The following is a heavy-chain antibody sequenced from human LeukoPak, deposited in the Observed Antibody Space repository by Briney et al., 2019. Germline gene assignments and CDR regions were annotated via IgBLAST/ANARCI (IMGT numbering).Heavy chain of an antibody. CDR2: ISGSGGST. D-gene: IGHD3-16*01. Sequence: PGGSLRLSCAASGFTFSSYAMSWVRQAPGKGLEWVSAISGSGGSTYYADSVKGRFTISRDNSKNTLYLQMNSLRAEDTAVYYXXXGXQAGVSXVWAMXVWGKGXTVTVSS. CDR3: XXGXQAGVSXVWAMXV. CDR1: GFTFSSYA. V-gene: IGHV3-23*01. J-gene: IGHJ6*03.